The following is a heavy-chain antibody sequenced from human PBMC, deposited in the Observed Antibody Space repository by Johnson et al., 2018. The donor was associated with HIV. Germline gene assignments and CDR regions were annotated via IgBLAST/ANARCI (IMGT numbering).Heavy chain of an antibody. CDR3: ARGAWSYCGGDCYGYPPDAFDI. D-gene: IGHD2-21*02. V-gene: IGHV3-20*04. CDR2: INWNGGSK. CDR1: GFTFHDYG. J-gene: IGHJ3*02. Sequence: VQLVESGGGVVRPGGSLRLSCAASGFTFHDYGMTWVRQAPGKGLEWVSGINWNGGSKSYVKTGKGRFTVSRENAKNKLYLQMNSLRAEDTAVYYCARGAWSYCGGDCYGYPPDAFDIWGQGTMVTVSS.